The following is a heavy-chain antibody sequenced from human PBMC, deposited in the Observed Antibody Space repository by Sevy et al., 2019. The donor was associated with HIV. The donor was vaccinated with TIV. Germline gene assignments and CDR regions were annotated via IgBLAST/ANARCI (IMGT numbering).Heavy chain of an antibody. D-gene: IGHD6-13*01. V-gene: IGHV3-30*04. CDR1: GFIFSDYT. Sequence: GGSLRLSCAASGFIFSDYTLHWVRQAPGTGLEWVAVISYDGSFTYYADSVEGRFTISRDNSRNTLFLQMNSMRHEETAVYYCARSQSRSWDYFDYLGQKTPVTVSS. CDR3: ARSQSRSWDYFDY. CDR2: ISYDGSFT. J-gene: IGHJ4*02.